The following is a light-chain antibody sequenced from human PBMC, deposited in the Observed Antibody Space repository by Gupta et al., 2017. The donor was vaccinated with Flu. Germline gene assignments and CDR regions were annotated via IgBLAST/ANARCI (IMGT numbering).Light chain of an antibody. CDR3: QSYDSFNRYVV. CDR1: SGNIDTNY. CDR2: EDN. J-gene: IGLJ2*01. V-gene: IGLV6-57*03. Sequence: NFMLTQPHSVSESPGKTVSISCTRSSGNIDTNYVQWYQQRPDSAPTIVIYEDNLRPSVVPARCSGSIDTSSTSASLTISGLKTEEEADYFCQSYDSFNRYVVFGGGTKLTVL.